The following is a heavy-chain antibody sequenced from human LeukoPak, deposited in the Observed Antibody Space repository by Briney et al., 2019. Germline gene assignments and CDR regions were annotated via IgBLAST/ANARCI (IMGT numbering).Heavy chain of an antibody. J-gene: IGHJ4*02. V-gene: IGHV3-30*02. CDR1: GFTFNNYG. Sequence: GGSLRLSCAASGFTFNNYGMHWVRQAPGKGLEWVAFIRYNGNNQYYADSVKGRFTISRDNSKNTLYLQMNSLRAEDTAVYYCARGSYYGGMGDYFDYWGQGTLVTVSS. CDR3: ARGSYYGGMGDYFDY. D-gene: IGHD1-26*01. CDR2: IRYNGNNQ.